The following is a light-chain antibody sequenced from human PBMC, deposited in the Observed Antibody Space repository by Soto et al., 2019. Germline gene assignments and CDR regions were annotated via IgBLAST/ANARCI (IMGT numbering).Light chain of an antibody. CDR1: QGISSS. CDR2: AAS. V-gene: IGKV1-27*01. Sequence: DIQMTQSPSSLSASVGDRVTITCRASQGISSSLAWYQHKPGKVPELLIYAASTLHTAVPDRFSGSESGPDITLTISSLLHEDVATYYCQDYYSPPFTFGPGTKVNFK. CDR3: QDYYSPPFT. J-gene: IGKJ3*01.